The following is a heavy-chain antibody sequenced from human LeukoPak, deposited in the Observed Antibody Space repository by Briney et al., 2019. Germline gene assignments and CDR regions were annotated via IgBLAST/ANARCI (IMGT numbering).Heavy chain of an antibody. D-gene: IGHD6-13*01. CDR1: GFTFSAYW. Sequence: GGSLRLSCAASGFTFSAYWMTWVRQAPGKGLEWVANIQQDGSHKHYVDSVKGRFTISRDNAKNSLYLQMNSLRAEDTALYYCARARYSSSWFGGFDYWGQGTLVTVSS. J-gene: IGHJ4*02. V-gene: IGHV3-7*05. CDR2: IQQDGSHK. CDR3: ARARYSSSWFGGFDY.